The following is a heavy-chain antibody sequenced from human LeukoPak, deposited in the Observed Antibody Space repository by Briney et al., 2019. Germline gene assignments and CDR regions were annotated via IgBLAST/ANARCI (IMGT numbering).Heavy chain of an antibody. CDR3: ARRVAVARRDAFDI. V-gene: IGHV1-18*01. CDR1: GSTFTSYG. D-gene: IGHD6-19*01. CDR2: ISSYNGKT. J-gene: IGHJ3*02. Sequence: ASVKVSCNSSGSTFTSYGISWVRQAPGQGLGWMGWISSYNGKTNYAQKLQGRVTMSTDTSTGTAYMELRSLGSDDTAVYYCARRVAVARRDAFDIWGQGTMVTVSS.